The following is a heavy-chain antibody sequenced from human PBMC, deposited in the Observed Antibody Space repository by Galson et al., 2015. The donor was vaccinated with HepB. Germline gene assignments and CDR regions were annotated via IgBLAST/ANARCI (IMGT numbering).Heavy chain of an antibody. D-gene: IGHD5-24*01. Sequence: SLRLSCAASGFTFSGSAMHWVRQASGEGLEWVGRIRTKPNNYAPAYAASVKGRFTISRDDSKNMAYLQMNSLKTEDTAVYYCTVSRDGYRIDYWGQGTLVTVSS. CDR1: GFTFSGSA. CDR2: IRTKPNNYAP. CDR3: TVSRDGYRIDY. V-gene: IGHV3-73*01. J-gene: IGHJ4*02.